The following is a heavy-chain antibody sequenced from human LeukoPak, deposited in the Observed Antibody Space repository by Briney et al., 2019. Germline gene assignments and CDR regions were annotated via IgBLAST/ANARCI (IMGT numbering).Heavy chain of an antibody. CDR3: ARGPRSNYYFDY. J-gene: IGHJ4*02. D-gene: IGHD4-11*01. Sequence: PSETLSLTCAVYGGSFSGYYWSWIRQPPGKGLEWIGEINHSGSTNYNPSLKSRVTISVDTSKNQFSLKLSSVAAADTAVYYCARGPRSNYYFDYWGQGTLVTVSS. V-gene: IGHV4-34*01. CDR2: INHSGST. CDR1: GGSFSGYY.